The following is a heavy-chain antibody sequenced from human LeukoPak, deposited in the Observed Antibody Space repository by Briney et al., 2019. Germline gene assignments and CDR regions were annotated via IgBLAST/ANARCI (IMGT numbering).Heavy chain of an antibody. CDR3: ARALSDRGFNSGVSFLGIFDY. Sequence: SETLSLTCTASGGSITNYFWTWIRQPPGKGLEWLGYIYYSGGTDYNPSLTSRVTISVDTSKNQFSLKLSSVTAADTAVYYCARALSDRGFNSGVSFLGIFDYWGQGTLATVSS. CDR2: IYYSGGT. CDR1: GGSITNYF. V-gene: IGHV4-59*01. D-gene: IGHD1-1*01. J-gene: IGHJ4*02.